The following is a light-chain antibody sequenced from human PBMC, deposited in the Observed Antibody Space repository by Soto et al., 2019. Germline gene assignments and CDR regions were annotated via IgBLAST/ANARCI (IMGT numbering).Light chain of an antibody. V-gene: IGKV1-5*03. J-gene: IGKJ2*01. Sequence: DIQMTQSPSTLSASVGDRVTITCRASQSISSWLAWYQQKPGKAPKLLIYKASSLESGVPSRFSGSGSGTEFTLTIRSLQPDYFATYYCQQYNSYSGMYTFGQGTKLEIK. CDR3: QQYNSYSGMYT. CDR2: KAS. CDR1: QSISSW.